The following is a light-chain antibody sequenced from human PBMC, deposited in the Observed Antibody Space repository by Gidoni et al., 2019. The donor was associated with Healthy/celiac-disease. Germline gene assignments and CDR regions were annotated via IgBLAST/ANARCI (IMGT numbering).Light chain of an antibody. V-gene: IGLV1-44*01. CDR1: SSNIGSNT. CDR2: SNN. J-gene: IGLJ3*02. Sequence: SVLPQPPSASGTPWQRVTISCSGSSSNIGSNTVNWYQQLPATAPKLLIYSNNQGPSGVPDRFAGSRSGTSASLAISGIQYEDEADYYCGAWDDSLNGPVLGGGTKLTVL. CDR3: GAWDDSLNGPV.